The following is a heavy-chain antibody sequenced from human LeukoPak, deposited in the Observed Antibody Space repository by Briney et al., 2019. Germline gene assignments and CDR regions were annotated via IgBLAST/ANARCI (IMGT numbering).Heavy chain of an antibody. CDR3: ARGSYYDSSGNDY. V-gene: IGHV1-2*02. CDR2: INPNSGGT. D-gene: IGHD3-22*01. Sequence: ASVKVSCKASGYTFTGYYMHWVRQAPGQGLEWMGWINPNSGGTNYAQKFQGRVTMTRDTSISTAYMELSRLRSDDTAVYYCARGSYYDSSGNDYWGQGTLVTVSS. J-gene: IGHJ4*02. CDR1: GYTFTGYY.